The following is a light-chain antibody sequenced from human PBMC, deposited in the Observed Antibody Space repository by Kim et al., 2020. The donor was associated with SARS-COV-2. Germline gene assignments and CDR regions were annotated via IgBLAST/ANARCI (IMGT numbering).Light chain of an antibody. CDR1: QSVSSSY. CDR3: QQYASSPPT. J-gene: IGKJ1*01. V-gene: IGKV3-20*01. CDR2: GAS. Sequence: SPGERAALSCRASQSVSSSYLAWYQQKPGQAPRLLIYGASTRATGVPDRFSGSGSGTDFTLTISRLEPEDFAVYSCQQYASSPPTFGQGTKVDIK.